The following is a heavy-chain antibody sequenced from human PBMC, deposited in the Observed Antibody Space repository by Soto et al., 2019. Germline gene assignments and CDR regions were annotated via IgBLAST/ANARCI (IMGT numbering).Heavy chain of an antibody. CDR3: ASGALNYYYFDC. CDR2: INGDGSST. CDR1: GFTFSNYW. Sequence: EVQLVESGGGLVQPGGSLRLSCVASGFTFSNYWIHWVRQAPGKGLVWVSRINGDGSSTNYAASVKGQFTISRDNAKNTVYLQMNSLRVEETAVYYCASGALNYYYFDCWGQGTLVTVSS. V-gene: IGHV3-74*01. J-gene: IGHJ4*02. D-gene: IGHD1-7*01.